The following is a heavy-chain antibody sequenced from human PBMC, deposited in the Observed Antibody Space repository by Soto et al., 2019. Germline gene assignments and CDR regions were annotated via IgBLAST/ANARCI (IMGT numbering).Heavy chain of an antibody. D-gene: IGHD2-15*01. CDR1: GFTFSSYS. Sequence: GESLKISCAASGFTFSSYSMNWVRQAPGKGLEWVSSISSSSSYIYYADSVKGRFTISRDNAKNSLYLQMNSLRAEDTAVYYCARGGILYYYYGMDVWGQGTTVTVSS. J-gene: IGHJ6*02. V-gene: IGHV3-21*01. CDR3: ARGGILYYYYGMDV. CDR2: ISSSSSYI.